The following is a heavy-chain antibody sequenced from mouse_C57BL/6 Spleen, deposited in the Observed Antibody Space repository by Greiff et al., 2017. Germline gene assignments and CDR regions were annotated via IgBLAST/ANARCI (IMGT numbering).Heavy chain of an antibody. V-gene: IGHV5-17*01. D-gene: IGHD3-3*01. Sequence: EVQLVESGGGLVKPGGSLKLSCAASGFTFSDYGMHWVRQAPEKGLEWVAYISSGSSTIYYADTVKGRFTISRDNAKNTLFLQMTSLRSEDTAMYYCARDLGYYFDYWGQGTTLTVSS. CDR2: ISSGSSTI. J-gene: IGHJ2*01. CDR1: GFTFSDYG. CDR3: ARDLGYYFDY.